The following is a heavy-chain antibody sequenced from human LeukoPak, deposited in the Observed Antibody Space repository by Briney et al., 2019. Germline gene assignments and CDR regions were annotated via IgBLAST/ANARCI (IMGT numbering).Heavy chain of an antibody. CDR3: AKIVTNYNVDVALDP. CDR2: ISGSGGST. J-gene: IGHJ5*02. CDR1: GLTFSSYA. D-gene: IGHD3-10*01. V-gene: IGHV3-23*01. Sequence: PGGSLRLSCAASGLTFSSYAMSWVRQAPGKGLEWVSGISGSGGSTNYADSVKGRFIISRENSKNTLYLQMNSLRAEDTAVYYCAKIVTNYNVDVALDPWGQGTLVTVSS.